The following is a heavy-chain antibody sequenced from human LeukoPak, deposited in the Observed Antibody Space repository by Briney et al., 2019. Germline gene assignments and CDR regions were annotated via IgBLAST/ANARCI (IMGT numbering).Heavy chain of an antibody. CDR2: ISWNSGSI. Sequence: SLRLSCAASGFTFDDYAMHWVRQAPGKGLEWVSGISWNSGSIGYADSVKGRFTISRDNAKNSLYLQMNSLRVEDTALYYCAKDRRDVLTGYYLYWGQGTLVTVSS. CDR3: AKDRRDVLTGYYLY. V-gene: IGHV3-9*01. CDR1: GFTFDDYA. J-gene: IGHJ4*02. D-gene: IGHD3-9*01.